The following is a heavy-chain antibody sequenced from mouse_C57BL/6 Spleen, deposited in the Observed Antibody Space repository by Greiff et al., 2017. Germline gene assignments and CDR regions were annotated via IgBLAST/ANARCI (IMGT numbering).Heavy chain of an antibody. CDR3: ARWFPPMDY. V-gene: IGHV1-74*01. D-gene: IGHD2-3*01. Sequence: QVLLQQPGAELVKPGASVKVSCKASGYPINSYWTHWVKQRPGQGLEWIGRIHPSDRDTNYNQKFKGKDTLTVDKSSSTAYMQLSSLTSEDSAVYYCARWFPPMDYWSQGTSVTVSS. J-gene: IGHJ4*01. CDR2: IHPSDRDT. CDR1: GYPINSYW.